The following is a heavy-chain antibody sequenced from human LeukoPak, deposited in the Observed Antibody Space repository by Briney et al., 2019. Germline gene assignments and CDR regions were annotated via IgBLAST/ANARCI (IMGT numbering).Heavy chain of an antibody. CDR3: ARDMQLVFDY. V-gene: IGHV1-8*03. D-gene: IGHD6-6*01. Sequence: TSVKVSCKASGYTFTSYDINWVRQATGQGLEWMGWMNPNSGNTGYAQKFQGRVTITRNTSISTAYMELRSLRSDDTAVYYCARDMQLVFDYWGQGTLVTVSS. J-gene: IGHJ4*02. CDR2: MNPNSGNT. CDR1: GYTFTSYD.